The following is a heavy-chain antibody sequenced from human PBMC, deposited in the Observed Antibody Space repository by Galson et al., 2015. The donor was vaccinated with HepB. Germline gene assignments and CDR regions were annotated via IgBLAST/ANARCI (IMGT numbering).Heavy chain of an antibody. Sequence: SVKVSCKASGYTFTGFAIHWVRQAPAQNLEWMGWINAGNGNTKYSQRFQGRLTITSDTSATTAYMELSRLESEDTAVYYCARDRCGGDCQDDYFDYWGQGTLVTVSS. D-gene: IGHD2-21*01. J-gene: IGHJ4*02. V-gene: IGHV1-3*01. CDR2: INAGNGNT. CDR1: GYTFTGFA. CDR3: ARDRCGGDCQDDYFDY.